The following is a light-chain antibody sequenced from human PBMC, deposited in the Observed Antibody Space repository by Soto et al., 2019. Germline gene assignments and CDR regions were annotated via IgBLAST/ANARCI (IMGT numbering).Light chain of an antibody. Sequence: AIQLTQSPSSLSASVGDRLTLTCRASQVIRSALAWYQQKPGKPPNLLIFDASSLETGVPSRFSRSGSGTDFTLTISSLQPEDFATYYCQQYNTYPSLTFGGGTKVEIK. J-gene: IGKJ4*01. CDR3: QQYNTYPSLT. CDR2: DAS. V-gene: IGKV1-13*02. CDR1: QVIRSA.